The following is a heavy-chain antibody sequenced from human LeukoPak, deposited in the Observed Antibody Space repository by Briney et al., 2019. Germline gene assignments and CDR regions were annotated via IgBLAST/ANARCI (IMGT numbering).Heavy chain of an antibody. V-gene: IGHV1-2*02. Sequence: VASVKVSCKASGYTFTGYYMHRVRQAPGQGLEWMGWINPNSGGTNYAQKFQGRVTMTRDTSISTAYMELSRLRSDDTAVYYCARPVHVPNYYDSSGLDYWGQGTLVTVSS. CDR2: INPNSGGT. J-gene: IGHJ4*02. CDR3: ARPVHVPNYYDSSGLDY. D-gene: IGHD3-22*01. CDR1: GYTFTGYY.